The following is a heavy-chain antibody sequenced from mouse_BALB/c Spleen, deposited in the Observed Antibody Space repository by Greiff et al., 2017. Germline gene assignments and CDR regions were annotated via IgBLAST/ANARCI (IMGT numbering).Heavy chain of an antibody. CDR1: GYTFTSYN. CDR3: ARAGDVYALFDY. Sequence: QVQLQQPGAELVKPGASVKMSCKASGYTFTSYNMHWVKQTPGQGLEWIGAIYPGNGDTSYNQKFKGKATLTADKSSSTAYMQLSSLTSEDSAVYYCARAGDVYALFDYWGQGTTLTVSS. V-gene: IGHV1-12*01. CDR2: IYPGNGDT. D-gene: IGHD2-2*01. J-gene: IGHJ2*01.